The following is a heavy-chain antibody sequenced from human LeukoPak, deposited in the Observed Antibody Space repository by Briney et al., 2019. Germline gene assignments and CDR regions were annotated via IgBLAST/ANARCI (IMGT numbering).Heavy chain of an antibody. CDR1: GGSISSYY. V-gene: IGHV4-59*01. CDR3: GRDRQYYGSGSYSGGFDC. D-gene: IGHD3-10*01. CDR2: IYYSGST. J-gene: IGHJ4*02. Sequence: SETLSLTCTVSGGSISSYYWSRIRQSPGKGLEWIGYIYYSGSTNYNPSLRSRVTISVDTSKNQFSLKLRSVTAADTAVYYCGRDRQYYGSGSYSGGFDCWGQGTLVTVSS.